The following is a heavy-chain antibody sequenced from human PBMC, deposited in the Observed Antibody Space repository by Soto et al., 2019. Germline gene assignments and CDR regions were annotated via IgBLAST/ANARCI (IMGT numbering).Heavy chain of an antibody. CDR2: INSDGSST. V-gene: IGHV3-74*01. CDR3: ARDSHIIEWELPESNGMDV. J-gene: IGHJ6*02. Sequence: LQLSCAASEFTFSSYWMHWVRQAPGKGLVWVSRINSDGSSTSYAHSVKGRFTISRDNAKNTLYLQMNSQRAEDTAVYYCARDSHIIEWELPESNGMDVWGQGTTVTVSS. D-gene: IGHD1-26*01. CDR1: EFTFSSYW.